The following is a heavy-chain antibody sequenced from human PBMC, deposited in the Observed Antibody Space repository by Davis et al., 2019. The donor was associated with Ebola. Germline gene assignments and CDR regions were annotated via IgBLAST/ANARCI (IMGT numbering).Heavy chain of an antibody. D-gene: IGHD5-12*01. Sequence: PGGSLRLSCAVSGFTFSNYGMDWVRQAPGKGLEWVSAITGSGDRTYYADSVKGRFTISRDNAKNSLNLQMHSLTAEDTAVYYCARSRGYSAYVNADYYGMDVWGQGTTVTVSS. V-gene: IGHV3-21*04. CDR1: GFTFSNYG. J-gene: IGHJ6*02. CDR2: ITGSGDRT. CDR3: ARSRGYSAYVNADYYGMDV.